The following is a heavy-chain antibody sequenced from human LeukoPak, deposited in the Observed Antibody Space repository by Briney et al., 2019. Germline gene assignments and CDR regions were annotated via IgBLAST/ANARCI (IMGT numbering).Heavy chain of an antibody. CDR1: GFTFSAFS. D-gene: IGHD3-22*01. J-gene: IGHJ4*02. Sequence: GGSLRLSCAASGFTFSAFSMTWVRQAPGKGLEWVGRIKSKTDGGTTDYAAPVKGRFTISRDDSKNTLYLQMNSLKTEDTAVYYCTTQGVYYDSSGYYLNYFDYWGQGTLVTVSS. V-gene: IGHV3-15*01. CDR3: TTQGVYYDSSGYYLNYFDY. CDR2: IKSKTDGGTT.